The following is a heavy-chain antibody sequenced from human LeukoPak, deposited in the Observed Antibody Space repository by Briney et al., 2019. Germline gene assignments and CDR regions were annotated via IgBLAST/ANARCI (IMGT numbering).Heavy chain of an antibody. Sequence: EWVSYISSSGNAIYYADSVKGRFTISRDNAKNSLYLQMNSLRAEDTAVYYCARGGPPDYWGQGTLVTVSS. D-gene: IGHD3-10*01. CDR2: ISSSGNAI. J-gene: IGHJ4*02. V-gene: IGHV3-11*01. CDR3: ARGGPPDY.